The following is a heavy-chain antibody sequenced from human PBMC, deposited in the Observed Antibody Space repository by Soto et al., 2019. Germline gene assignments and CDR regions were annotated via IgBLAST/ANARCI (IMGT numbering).Heavy chain of an antibody. CDR2: IFYSGST. CDR3: ARVCSSGWSPDY. V-gene: IGHV4-59*11. CDR1: CGSISGHY. J-gene: IGHJ4*02. Sequence: SETLSLTCTVSCGSISGHYWIWIRQSPGKGLEWIGYIFYSGSTNYNPSLKSRVTLSADTSKNQFSLRLSSVTAADTAVYYCARVCSSGWSPDYWGQGTLVTVSS. D-gene: IGHD6-19*01.